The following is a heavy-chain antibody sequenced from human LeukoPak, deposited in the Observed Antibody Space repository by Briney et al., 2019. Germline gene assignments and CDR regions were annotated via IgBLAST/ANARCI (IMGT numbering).Heavy chain of an antibody. CDR3: ASGSTATMAYYYYYYMDV. V-gene: IGHV4-4*09. D-gene: IGHD5-12*01. CDR2: IYTSGST. J-gene: IGHJ6*03. Sequence: SETLSLTCTVSGDSISSYYWSWIRQPPGKGLEWIGYIYTSGSTNYNPSLKSRVTISVDTSKNQFSLKLSSVTAADTAVYYCASGSTATMAYYYYYYMDVWGKGTTVTVSS. CDR1: GDSISSYY.